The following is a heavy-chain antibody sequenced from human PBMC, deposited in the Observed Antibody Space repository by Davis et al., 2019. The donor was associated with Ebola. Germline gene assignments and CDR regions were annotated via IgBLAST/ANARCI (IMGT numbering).Heavy chain of an antibody. J-gene: IGHJ6*04. V-gene: IGHV3-30-3*01. D-gene: IGHD4-17*01. CDR2: ISYDGSNK. CDR3: ARKDYGDYVPVPVDV. Sequence: GESLKISCAASGFTFSSYAMHWVRQAPGKGLEWVAVISYDGSNKYYADSVKGRFTISRDNSKNTLYLQMNSLRAEDTAVYYCARKDYGDYVPVPVDVWGKGTTVTVSS. CDR1: GFTFSSYA.